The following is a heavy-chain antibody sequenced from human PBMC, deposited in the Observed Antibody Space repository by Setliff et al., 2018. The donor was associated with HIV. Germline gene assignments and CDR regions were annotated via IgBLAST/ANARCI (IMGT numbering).Heavy chain of an antibody. J-gene: IGHJ4*02. CDR3: VRAGAAETSHFDY. Sequence: GASVKVSCKASGYTFTDFGITWVRQAPGQGLEWMGWIGAFNGNTHYPQNLQGRVTMTTDTSTRTAYMELRSLRSDDTAVYFCVRAGAAETSHFDYWGQGTLVTVSS. V-gene: IGHV1-18*01. CDR2: IGAFNGNT. D-gene: IGHD2-15*01. CDR1: GYTFTDFG.